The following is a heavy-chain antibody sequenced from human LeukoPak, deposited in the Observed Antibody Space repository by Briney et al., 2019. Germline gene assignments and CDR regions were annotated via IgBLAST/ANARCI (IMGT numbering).Heavy chain of an antibody. CDR3: ARHSPIEGWQLQLAIDY. J-gene: IGHJ4*02. D-gene: IGHD2-21*01. V-gene: IGHV5-51*01. Sequence: GESLKISCKGSGYSFTSYWIGWVRQMPGKGLEWMGIIYPGDSDTRYSPSFQGQVTISADKSISPAYLQWSSLKASDTAMYYCARHSPIEGWQLQLAIDYWGQGTLVTVSS. CDR2: IYPGDSDT. CDR1: GYSFTSYW.